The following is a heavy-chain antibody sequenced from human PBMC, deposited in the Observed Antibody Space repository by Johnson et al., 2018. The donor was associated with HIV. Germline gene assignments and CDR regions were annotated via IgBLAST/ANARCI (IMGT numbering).Heavy chain of an antibody. Sequence: VQLVESGGGLLQPGRSLRPSCVASGFSFDDYVMHWVRQAPGKGLEWVSVIYSGGSTYYADSVKGRFTISRDNSKNTLYLQMNSLRAEDTAVYYCARFRSSNWFDAFDIWGQGTMVTVSA. V-gene: IGHV3-53*01. CDR1: GFSFDDYV. D-gene: IGHD6-13*01. J-gene: IGHJ3*02. CDR2: IYSGGST. CDR3: ARFRSSNWFDAFDI.